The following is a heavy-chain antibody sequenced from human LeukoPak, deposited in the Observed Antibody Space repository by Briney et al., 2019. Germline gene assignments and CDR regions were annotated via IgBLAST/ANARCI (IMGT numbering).Heavy chain of an antibody. D-gene: IGHD4-17*01. Sequence: SETLSLTCTVSGGSIRNYYWSWMRQPPGKGLEWMGRIYNTAQTTSNPSLGSRLTMSVDTSKNQFSLKLSSVTAADTAVYYCARLEHDYGDPGDVFDSWGQGTLVTVSS. J-gene: IGHJ3*02. CDR3: ARLEHDYGDPGDVFDS. CDR2: IYNTAQT. V-gene: IGHV4-4*07. CDR1: GGSIRNYY.